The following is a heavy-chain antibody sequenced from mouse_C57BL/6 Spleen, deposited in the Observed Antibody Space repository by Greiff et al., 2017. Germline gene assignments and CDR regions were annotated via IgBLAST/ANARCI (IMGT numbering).Heavy chain of an antibody. CDR1: GYTFTDYN. J-gene: IGHJ1*03. D-gene: IGHD1-1*01. CDR2: INPNNGGT. CDR3: ARGGFTTVVESYWDFDV. Sequence: VQLQQSGPELVKPGASVKIPCKASGYTFTDYNMDWVKQSHGKSLEWIGDINPNNGGTIYNQKFKGKATLTVDKSSRTAYMELRSLTSDDTAVYYCARGGFTTVVESYWDFDVWGTGTTVTVSS. V-gene: IGHV1-18*01.